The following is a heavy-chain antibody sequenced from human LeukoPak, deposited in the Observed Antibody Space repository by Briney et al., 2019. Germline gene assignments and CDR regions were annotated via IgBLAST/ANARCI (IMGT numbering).Heavy chain of an antibody. V-gene: IGHV4-38-2*01. CDR1: GYSISNHYY. D-gene: IGHD4-17*01. J-gene: IGHJ2*01. CDR2: YYHTGSS. CDR3: ASVTRSMSRFFDL. Sequence: SETLSLTCAVSGYSISNHYYWGWIRQPPGQGLAWIGSYYHTGSSYYNPSLQSRVSISIDTSKNQFSLELASVTAADTAVYYCASVTRSMSRFFDLWGRGTLVSVSS.